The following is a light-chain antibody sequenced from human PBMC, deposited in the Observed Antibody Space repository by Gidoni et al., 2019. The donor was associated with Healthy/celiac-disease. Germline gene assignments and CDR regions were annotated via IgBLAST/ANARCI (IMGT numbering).Light chain of an antibody. J-gene: IGLJ1*01. Sequence: ARTERAAGRGPPAPSNTITCTGTSSDVGGYNYVSWYQQHPGKAPKLMIYEVSNRPSGVSIRFSGSKSGNTSSITISGLQSSYDAHYSCSSYSSSLSYVFGTGTKVTVL. V-gene: IGLV2-14*01. CDR3: SSYSSSLSYV. CDR1: SSDVGGYNY. CDR2: EVS.